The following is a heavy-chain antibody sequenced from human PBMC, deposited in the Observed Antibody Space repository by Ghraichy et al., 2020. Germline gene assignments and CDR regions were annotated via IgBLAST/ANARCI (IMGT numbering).Heavy chain of an antibody. Sequence: SETLSLTCAVYGGSFSGYYWSWIRQPPGKGLEWIGEINHSGSTNYNPSLKSRVTISVDTSKNQFSLKLSSVTAADTAVYYCAHAGWSGYPDYWGQGTLVTVSS. CDR3: AHAGWSGYPDY. J-gene: IGHJ4*02. D-gene: IGHD3-3*01. V-gene: IGHV4-34*01. CDR2: INHSGST. CDR1: GGSFSGYY.